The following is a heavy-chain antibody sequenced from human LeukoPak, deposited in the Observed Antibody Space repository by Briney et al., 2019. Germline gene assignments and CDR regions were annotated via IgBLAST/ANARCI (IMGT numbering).Heavy chain of an antibody. CDR2: IYFAGST. CDR1: GFIFSDYY. CDR3: AKHSSGSYYDFDY. Sequence: PGGSLRLSCAASGFIFSDYYMSWIRQPPGKGLEWIGTIYFAGSTSYNPSLKSRVFISVDTSKNQFSLDLRSVTATDTAKYYCAKHSSGSYYDFDYWGQGILVIVSS. V-gene: IGHV4-38-2*01. J-gene: IGHJ4*02. D-gene: IGHD1-26*01.